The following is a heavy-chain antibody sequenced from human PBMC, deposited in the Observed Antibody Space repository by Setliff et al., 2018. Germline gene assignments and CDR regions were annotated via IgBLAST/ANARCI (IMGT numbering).Heavy chain of an antibody. CDR1: GYTFNNYG. Sequence: ASVKVSCKASGYTFNNYGITWVRQAPGQVLEWMGWISPPTGKTYDTPKLHGRVTLTTDTSATTAYMDLKNLRSDDTAVYYCARINFYVSSGYYYAPDFWGQGTLVTVSS. J-gene: IGHJ4*02. CDR2: ISPPTGKT. D-gene: IGHD3-22*01. CDR3: ARINFYVSSGYYYAPDF. V-gene: IGHV1-18*01.